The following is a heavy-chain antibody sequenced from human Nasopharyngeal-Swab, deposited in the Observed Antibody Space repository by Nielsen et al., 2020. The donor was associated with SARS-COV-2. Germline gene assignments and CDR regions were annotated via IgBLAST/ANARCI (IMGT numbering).Heavy chain of an antibody. CDR2: ISSSSSYI. CDR3: ARDGLDYDFWSAYFMDV. J-gene: IGHJ6*02. V-gene: IGHV3-21*01. Sequence: GESLKISCAASGFTFNNYNFNWVGQAPGKGLEWVSSISSSSSYIYYADSVKGRFTISRDNAKNSLYLQMNSLRAEDTAVYYFARDGLDYDFWSAYFMDVWGQGTTVTVSS. CDR1: GFTFNNYN. D-gene: IGHD3-3*01.